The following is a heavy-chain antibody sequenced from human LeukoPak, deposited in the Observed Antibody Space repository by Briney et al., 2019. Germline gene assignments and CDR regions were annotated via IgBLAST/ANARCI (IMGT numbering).Heavy chain of an antibody. J-gene: IGHJ6*02. CDR1: GGSISSGGYS. D-gene: IGHD3-16*01. CDR3: ARVGAPEGYYYYYGMDV. Sequence: SETLSLTCAVSGGSISSGGYSWSWIRQPPGKGLEWIGYIYHSGSTYYNPSLKSRVTISVDRSKNQFSLKLSSVTAADTAAYYCARVGAPEGYYYYYGMDVWGQGTTVTVSS. V-gene: IGHV4-30-2*01. CDR2: IYHSGST.